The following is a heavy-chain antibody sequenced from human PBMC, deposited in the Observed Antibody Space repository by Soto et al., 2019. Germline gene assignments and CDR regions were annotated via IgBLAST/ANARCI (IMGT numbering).Heavy chain of an antibody. CDR2: IYHSGST. Sequence: SETLSLTCAVSSGSISGSNWWSWVRQPPGKGLEWIGEIYHSGSTNYNPSLKSRVTISVDKSKNQFSLKLSSVTAADTAVYYCARVGQLGPYYYYYYMDVWGKETTLTVSS. V-gene: IGHV4-4*02. CDR1: SGSISGSNW. J-gene: IGHJ6*03. CDR3: ARVGQLGPYYYYYYMDV. D-gene: IGHD6-6*01.